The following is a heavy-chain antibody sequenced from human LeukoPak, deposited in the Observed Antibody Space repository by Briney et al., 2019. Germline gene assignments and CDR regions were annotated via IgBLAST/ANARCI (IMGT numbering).Heavy chain of an antibody. CDR2: VYSRGST. CDR3: ARQWPYWCFDL. D-gene: IGHD6-19*01. V-gene: IGHV4-61*02. CDR1: GGSISSATYY. J-gene: IGHJ2*01. Sequence: SETLSLTCTVSGGSISSATYYWSWIRQPAGKGLEWIGRVYSRGSTNYNPSLKSRVTISVDTSKSQFSLKLSSVTAADTAVYYCARQWPYWCFDLWGRGTLVTVSS.